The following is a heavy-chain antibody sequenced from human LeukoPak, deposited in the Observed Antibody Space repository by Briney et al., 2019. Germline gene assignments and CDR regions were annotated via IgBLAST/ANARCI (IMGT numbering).Heavy chain of an antibody. J-gene: IGHJ4*02. D-gene: IGHD3-10*01. CDR2: LYYSGTT. Sequence: SETLSLTCTVSGGSISSSIYYWGWIRQPPGKGLEWIGNLYYSGTTYYNPSLKSRVTISVDTSKNQFSLKLSSVTAADTAVYYCARQTGRFGDYLDYWGQGTLVIVSS. CDR1: GGSISSSIYY. CDR3: ARQTGRFGDYLDY. V-gene: IGHV4-39*01.